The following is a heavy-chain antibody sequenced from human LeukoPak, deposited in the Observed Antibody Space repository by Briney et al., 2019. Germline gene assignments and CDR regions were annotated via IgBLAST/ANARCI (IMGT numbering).Heavy chain of an antibody. CDR1: GYTFTIYD. CDR2: MNPNSGNT. CDR3: ARLGCSSTSCSYNNWFDP. D-gene: IGHD2-2*01. V-gene: IGHV1-8*01. Sequence: ASVNVSCKASGYTFTIYDIHWVRQATGQGLEWMGWMNPNSGNTGYAQKLQGRVTMTRNTYISTAYMELSSLRSEDTAVYYCARLGCSSTSCSYNNWFDPWGQGTLVTVSS. J-gene: IGHJ5*02.